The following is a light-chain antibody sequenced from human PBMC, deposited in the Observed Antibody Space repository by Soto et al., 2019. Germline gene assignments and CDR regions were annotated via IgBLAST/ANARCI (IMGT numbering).Light chain of an antibody. CDR2: GAS. CDR3: QQYNTFSSWT. Sequence: SPFTLSMPPKQRDTLSCSAIQSSSGNYLAWHQQKPGQVPRLLIYGASTRATGIPSRFSGSGSGTEFTLTISSLLSDDFAAYYCQQYNTFSSWTFGGGTKVDIK. V-gene: IGKV3-15*01. CDR1: QSSSGN. J-gene: IGKJ4*02.